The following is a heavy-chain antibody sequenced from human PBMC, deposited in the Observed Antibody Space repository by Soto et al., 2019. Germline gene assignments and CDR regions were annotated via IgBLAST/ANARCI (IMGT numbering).Heavy chain of an antibody. J-gene: IGHJ5*02. D-gene: IGHD2-8*01. V-gene: IGHV1-18*01. CDR1: GYTFTSYG. CDR2: VSAYNGNT. Sequence: QVQLVQSGAEVKKPGASVKVSCKTSGYTFTSYGISWVRQAPGQGLEWMGWVSAYNGNTNYARKLQGRVTMTTDSATSTASMELTSLSSDDTAVYYCARVSPRESWSQVDPWGQGTLVTVSS. CDR3: ARVSPRESWSQVDP.